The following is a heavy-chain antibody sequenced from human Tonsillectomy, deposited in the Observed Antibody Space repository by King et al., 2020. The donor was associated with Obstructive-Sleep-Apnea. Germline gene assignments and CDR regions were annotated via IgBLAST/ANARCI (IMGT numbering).Heavy chain of an antibody. CDR3: TREMGELLGFDF. Sequence: VQLQESGPGLVKPSETLSLTCAVSGYSITSGYYWGWIRQPPGKGLEWIASIYHTGNTYYNPSLKSRVIMSLDTSKNQFSLKLTSVTAADPAVYYCTREMGELLGFDFWGQGTLVTVSS. CDR1: GYSITSGYY. D-gene: IGHD1-7*01. CDR2: IYHTGNT. J-gene: IGHJ4*02. V-gene: IGHV4-38-2*02.